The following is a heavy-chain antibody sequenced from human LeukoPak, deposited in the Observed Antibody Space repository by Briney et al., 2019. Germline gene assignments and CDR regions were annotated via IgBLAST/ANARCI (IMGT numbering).Heavy chain of an antibody. J-gene: IGHJ5*02. D-gene: IGHD6-6*01. CDR3: AKDLVYSSSPNWFDP. V-gene: IGHV3-53*01. Sequence: GGSLRLSCAASGFTVSSNYMSWVRQAPGKGLEWVSVIYSGGSTYYADSVKGRFTISRDNSKNTLYLQMNSLRAEDTAVYYCAKDLVYSSSPNWFDPWGQGTLVTVSS. CDR2: IYSGGST. CDR1: GFTVSSNY.